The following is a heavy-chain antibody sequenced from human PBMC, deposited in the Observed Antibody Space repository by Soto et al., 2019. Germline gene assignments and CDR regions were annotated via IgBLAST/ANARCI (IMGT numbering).Heavy chain of an antibody. V-gene: IGHV1-18*04. Sequence: ASVKVSCKASGYTFTSYGISWVRQAPGQGLEWMGWISAYNGNTNYAQKLQGRVTMTTDTSTSTAYMELRSLRSDDTAVYYCARVGAAAGTGVNRFDPWGQGTLVTVSS. CDR3: ARVGAAAGTGVNRFDP. CDR2: ISAYNGNT. J-gene: IGHJ5*02. CDR1: GYTFTSYG. D-gene: IGHD6-13*01.